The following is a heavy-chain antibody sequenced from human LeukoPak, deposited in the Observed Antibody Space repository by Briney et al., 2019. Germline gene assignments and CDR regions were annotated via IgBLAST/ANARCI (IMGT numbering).Heavy chain of an antibody. V-gene: IGHV4-34*01. Sequence: SETLSLICTVSGASISSYYWIWIRQPPGKGLEWIGEINHSGSTNYNPSLKSRVTISVDTSKNQFSLKLSSVTAADTAVYYCAREQVDYWGQGTLVTVSS. J-gene: IGHJ4*02. CDR2: INHSGST. CDR1: GASISSYY. CDR3: AREQVDY.